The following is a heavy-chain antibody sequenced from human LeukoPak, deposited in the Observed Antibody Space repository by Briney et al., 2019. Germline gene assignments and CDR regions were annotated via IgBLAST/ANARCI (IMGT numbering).Heavy chain of an antibody. CDR1: GFTFSSYA. CDR2: ISYDGRNK. J-gene: IGHJ4*02. D-gene: IGHD3-3*01. V-gene: IGHV3-30*04. CDR3: AKDSYYDFWSGQYYFDY. Sequence: PGGSLRLSCAASGFTFSSYAMHWVRQAPGKGLEWVTVISYDGRNKYYTDSVKGRFSISRDNSKNTLYLQMNSLRAEDTAVYYCAKDSYYDFWSGQYYFDYWGQGTLVTVSS.